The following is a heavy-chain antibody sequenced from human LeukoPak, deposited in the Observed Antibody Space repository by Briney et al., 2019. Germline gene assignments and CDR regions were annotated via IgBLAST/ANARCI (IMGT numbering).Heavy chain of an antibody. CDR2: ISYDGSNK. D-gene: IGHD3-22*01. J-gene: IGHJ4*02. Sequence: GGSLRLSCAASGFTFNSFGMHWVRQAPGKGLEWVAVISYDGSNKYSADSVKGRFTISRDNSKDTLYLQMNSLRAEDTAVYTCAKDRSYYDSSGYYDYWGQGTLVTASS. CDR3: AKDRSYYDSSGYYDY. V-gene: IGHV3-30*18. CDR1: GFTFNSFG.